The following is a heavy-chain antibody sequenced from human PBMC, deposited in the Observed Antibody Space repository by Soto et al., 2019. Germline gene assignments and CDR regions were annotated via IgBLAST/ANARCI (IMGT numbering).Heavy chain of an antibody. V-gene: IGHV3-30*03. CDR2: ISYDGSDK. D-gene: IGHD3-10*01. J-gene: IGHJ4*02. CDR3: VGGQYYFDY. Sequence: QVQLVESGGGVVQPGRSLRLSCAASGFPFTSYGMHWVREGPDKGLEWVAIISYDGSDKYYADSVKGRFTISRDNDKNTLYLQMNSLRPEDTALYYCVGGQYYFDYRGQGTLVIVSS. CDR1: GFPFTSYG.